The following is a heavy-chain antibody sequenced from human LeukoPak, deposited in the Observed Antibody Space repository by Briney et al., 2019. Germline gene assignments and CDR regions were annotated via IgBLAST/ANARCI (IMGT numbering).Heavy chain of an antibody. CDR3: ARGSIYTFDI. V-gene: IGHV6-1*01. J-gene: IGHJ3*02. CDR1: GDSVSSNSAA. D-gene: IGHD2-2*02. CDR2: TFYRSNWYN. Sequence: SQTLSLTCGISGDSVSSNSAAWNWIRQSPSRGLEWLGRTFYRSNWYNDYAPSVKSRITVNPDTSKNQFSLQLNSVTPEDTAVYYCARGSIYTFDIWGQGTMVTVSS.